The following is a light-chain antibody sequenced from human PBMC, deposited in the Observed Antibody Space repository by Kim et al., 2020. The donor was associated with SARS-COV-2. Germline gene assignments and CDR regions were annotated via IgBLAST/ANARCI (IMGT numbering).Light chain of an antibody. CDR2: AAS. J-gene: IGKJ4*01. CDR1: QGISSY. CDR3: QQYYGSPRT. V-gene: IGKV1-8*01. Sequence: IRMTQSPSLLSASTGDRVTITWRASQGISSYLAWYQQKPGKAPKVLIHAASTLQSGVPSRFSGSGSGTEFTLTISCLQSEDFATYYCQQYYGSPRTFGGGTKVDIK.